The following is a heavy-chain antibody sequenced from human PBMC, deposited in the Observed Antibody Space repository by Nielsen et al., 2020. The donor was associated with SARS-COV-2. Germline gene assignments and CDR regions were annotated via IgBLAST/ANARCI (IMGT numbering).Heavy chain of an antibody. V-gene: IGHV4-30-4*01. CDR3: ARVRLHYVLWFDP. D-gene: IGHD3-16*01. CDR1: GGSIESYEHY. CDR2: IYHSGTT. J-gene: IGHJ5*02. Sequence: SETLSLTCSVSGGSIESYEHYWSWIRQSPGKGLEWIGYIYHSGTTYYNPSLKSRLAISVDTSKNQFFLRLNSVTAADTAVYFCARVRLHYVLWFDPWGQGTLVTVSS.